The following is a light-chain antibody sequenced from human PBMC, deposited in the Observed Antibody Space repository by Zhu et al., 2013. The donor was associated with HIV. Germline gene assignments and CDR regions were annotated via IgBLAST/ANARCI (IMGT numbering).Light chain of an antibody. CDR3: QVWDSSSDHVV. Sequence: QSALTQPASVSGSPGQSITISCTGTSSDVGGYNYVSWYQQHPGKAPKLMIYEVNKRPSGIPERFSGSNSGNTATLTISGTQAMDEADYYCQVWDSSSDHVVFVGGTKLAVL. V-gene: IGLV2-14*01. CDR1: SSDVGGYNY. J-gene: IGLJ2*01. CDR2: EVN.